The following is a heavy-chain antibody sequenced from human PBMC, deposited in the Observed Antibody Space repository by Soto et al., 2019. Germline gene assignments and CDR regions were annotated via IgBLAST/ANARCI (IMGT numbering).Heavy chain of an antibody. CDR1: GFTFSSYA. Sequence: PGGSLRLSCAASGFTFSSYAMSWVRQAPGKGLEWVSAISGSGGSKYYADSVKGRFTISRDNSKNTLYLQMNSLRAEDTAVYYCAKVPGPYDSSGYYYFDYWGQATLVTVSS. V-gene: IGHV3-23*01. CDR2: ISGSGGSK. CDR3: AKVPGPYDSSGYYYFDY. D-gene: IGHD3-22*01. J-gene: IGHJ4*02.